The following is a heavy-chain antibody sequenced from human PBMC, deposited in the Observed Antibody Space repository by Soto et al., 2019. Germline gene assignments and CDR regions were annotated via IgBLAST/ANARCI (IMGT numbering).Heavy chain of an antibody. Sequence: GASVKVSCKASGYTFTGYYMHWVRQAPGQGLEWMGWINPNSGGTNYAQKFQGWVTMTRDTSISTAYMELSRLRSDDTAVYYCARQNSSGSGGEADYWGQGTLVTVSS. CDR2: INPNSGGT. CDR3: ARQNSSGSGGEADY. V-gene: IGHV1-2*04. D-gene: IGHD3-16*01. CDR1: GYTFTGYY. J-gene: IGHJ4*02.